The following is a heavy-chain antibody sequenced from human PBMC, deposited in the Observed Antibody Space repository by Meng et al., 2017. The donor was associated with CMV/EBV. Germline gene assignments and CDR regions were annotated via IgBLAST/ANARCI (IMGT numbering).Heavy chain of an antibody. V-gene: IGHV3-48*04. J-gene: IGHJ4*02. Sequence: GGSLRLSCAASGFTFSSYSMNWVRQAPGKGLEWVSYISSSSSTIYYADSVKGRFTISRDNAKNSLHLQMNSLRAEDTAVYYCWRFGVSQGFDYWGQGTLVTVSS. CDR1: GFTFSSYS. D-gene: IGHD3-10*01. CDR3: WRFGVSQGFDY. CDR2: ISSSSSTI.